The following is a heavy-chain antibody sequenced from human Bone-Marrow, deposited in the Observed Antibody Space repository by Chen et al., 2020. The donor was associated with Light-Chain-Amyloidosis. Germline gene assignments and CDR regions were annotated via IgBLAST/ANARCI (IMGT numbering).Heavy chain of an antibody. CDR2: IDSSGTYI. CDR1: GFTFASYT. Sequence: EVLLVEEGGGLVKPGGSLSLSCAASGFTFASYTMNWVRQAPGKGLEWVSSIDSSGTYINYADSTRGRFSISRDNAKNSLYLQITSLRAEDTAVYYCARDQVEYKFFYYMDVWGKGTTVTVSS. V-gene: IGHV3-21*06. J-gene: IGHJ6*03. D-gene: IGHD6-6*01. CDR3: ARDQVEYKFFYYMDV.